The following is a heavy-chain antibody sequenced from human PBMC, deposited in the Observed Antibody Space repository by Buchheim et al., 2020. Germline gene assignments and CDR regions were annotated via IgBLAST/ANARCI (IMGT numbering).Heavy chain of an antibody. CDR1: GFTFSSYA. CDR2: ISGGGCCT. CDR3: SKAADVLVPAVNIGPDY. V-gene: IGHV3-23*01. Sequence: EVQLLESGGGLVQPGGSLRLSCAASGFTFSSYAMSWVRQAPGKGLECVSGISGGGCCTYYVDSVRGRFTISRDNSKNTLYLQMNSLRAEDTAVYYCSKAADVLVPAVNIGPDYWGQGTL. J-gene: IGHJ4*02. D-gene: IGHD2-2*01.